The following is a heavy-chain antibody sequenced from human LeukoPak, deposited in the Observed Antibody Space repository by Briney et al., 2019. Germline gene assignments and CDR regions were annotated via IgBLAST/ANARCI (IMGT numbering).Heavy chain of an antibody. D-gene: IGHD6-13*01. CDR3: ARDTTAAGLYYFDY. J-gene: IGHJ4*02. Sequence: GGSLRLSCAASGFTFSSYAMSWVRQAPGKGLEWVSGINWNGGSTGYADSVKGRFTISRDNAKNSLYLQMNSLRAEDTALYYCARDTTAAGLYYFDYWGQGTLVTVSS. V-gene: IGHV3-20*04. CDR2: INWNGGST. CDR1: GFTFSSYA.